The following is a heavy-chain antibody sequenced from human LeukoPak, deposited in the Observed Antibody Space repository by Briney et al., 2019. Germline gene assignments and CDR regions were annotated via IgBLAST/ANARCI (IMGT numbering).Heavy chain of an antibody. CDR3: ARGGRLRLGELSFDY. J-gene: IGHJ4*02. CDR1: GYTFTGYY. CDR2: INPNSGGT. Sequence: GASVKVSCQASGYTFTGYYMHWVRQAPGQGLEWMGWINPNSGGTNYAQKFQGRVTMTRDTSISTAYMELSRLRSDDTAVYYCARGGRLRLGELSFDYWGQGTLVTVSS. D-gene: IGHD3-16*02. V-gene: IGHV1-2*02.